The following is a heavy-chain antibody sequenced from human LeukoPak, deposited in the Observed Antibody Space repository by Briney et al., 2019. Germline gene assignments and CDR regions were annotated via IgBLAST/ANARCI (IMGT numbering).Heavy chain of an antibody. Sequence: PSETLSLTCTVSGGSISNYYWSWIRQPPGKGLEWIGYIYYSGSTNYNPSLKSRVTISVDTSKNQFSLKLSSVTAADTAVYYCARPGGPTPEYRPSYYFDYWGQGTLVTVSS. CDR3: ARPGGPTPEYRPSYYFDY. CDR1: GGSISNYY. J-gene: IGHJ4*02. V-gene: IGHV4-59*08. D-gene: IGHD2-2*02. CDR2: IYYSGST.